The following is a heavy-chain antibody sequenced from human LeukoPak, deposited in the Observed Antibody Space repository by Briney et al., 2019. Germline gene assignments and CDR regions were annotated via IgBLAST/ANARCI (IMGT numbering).Heavy chain of an antibody. D-gene: IGHD3-10*01. CDR3: ARDGVYGTNFDAFDI. V-gene: IGHV1-2*02. Sequence: ASVKVSCKTSGYTFSNYYMHWVRQAPGQGPEWMGWINPKSGGTDYAQRFQGRVTMTRDTSISTAYVELSGLRSDDTAVYYCARDGVYGTNFDAFDIWGQGTMVTVSS. CDR1: GYTFSNYY. CDR2: INPKSGGT. J-gene: IGHJ3*02.